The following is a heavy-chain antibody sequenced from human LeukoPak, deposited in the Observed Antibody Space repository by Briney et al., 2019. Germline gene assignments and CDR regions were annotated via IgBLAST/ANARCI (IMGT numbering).Heavy chain of an antibody. D-gene: IGHD2-2*01. Sequence: GGSLRLSCAASGFTFSSYAMSWVRQAPGKGLEWVSAISGSGDNANYADSVKGRFTISRDNSKNTLYLQMNSLRAEDTAVYYCALDGFYCSSTSCHKSFDYWGQETLVTVSS. J-gene: IGHJ4*02. CDR3: ALDGFYCSSTSCHKSFDY. CDR2: ISGSGDNA. CDR1: GFTFSSYA. V-gene: IGHV3-23*01.